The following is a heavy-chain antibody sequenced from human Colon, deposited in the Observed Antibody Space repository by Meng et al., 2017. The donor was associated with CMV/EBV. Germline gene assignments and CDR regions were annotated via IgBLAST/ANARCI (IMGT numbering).Heavy chain of an antibody. CDR1: GFILSDYY. J-gene: IGHJ4*02. CDR2: TANKADYYLT. Sequence: GGSLRLSCTGSGFILSDYYIDWVRQVPGKGLEWVGRTANKADYYLTEYATSVKGRFTFSRDNAKNSLYLQMNSLRVEDTAFYYCVRDLRSAPTRDFDQWGQGTLVTVSS. V-gene: IGHV3-72*01. CDR3: VRDLRSAPTRDFDQ.